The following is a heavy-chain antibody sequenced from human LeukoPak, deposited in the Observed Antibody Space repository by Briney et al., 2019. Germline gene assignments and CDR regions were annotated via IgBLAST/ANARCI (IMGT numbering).Heavy chain of an antibody. V-gene: IGHV4-34*01. Sequence: PSETLSLTCAVYGGSFSGYYWSWLRQPPGKGLEWIGEINHSGSTNYNPSLKSRVTISVDTSKNQFSLKLSSVTAADTAVYYCARGRGFSSSWYAAPFDYWGQGTLVTVSS. D-gene: IGHD6-13*01. CDR2: INHSGST. CDR3: ARGRGFSSSWYAAPFDY. CDR1: GGSFSGYY. J-gene: IGHJ4*02.